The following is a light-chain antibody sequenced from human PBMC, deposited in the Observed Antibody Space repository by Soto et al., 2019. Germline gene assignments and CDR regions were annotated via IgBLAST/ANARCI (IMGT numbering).Light chain of an antibody. V-gene: IGLV2-14*01. CDR2: EVN. CDR3: ASFRSGTILV. J-gene: IGLJ1*01. CDR1: RSDIGDSNF. Sequence: QSLLTRRAAVAGSPGQSVTISCTGPRSDIGDSNFISWYQHSPGKAPRLLIYEVNNRPSGVSKRFSGSKAGNTASLTISGLLDDDEADYFCASFRSGTILVFGSGTKVTVL.